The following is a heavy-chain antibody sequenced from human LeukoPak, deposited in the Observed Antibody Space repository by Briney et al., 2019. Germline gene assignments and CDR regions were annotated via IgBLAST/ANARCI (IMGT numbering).Heavy chain of an antibody. D-gene: IGHD5-12*01. Sequence: SETLSLTCTVHGASFSNYFWTWIRQPPGKGLEWIGYIYYSGSTNYNPSLKSRVTISVDTSKNQFSLKLSSVTAADTAVYYCARDRGYEAFDYWGQGTLVTVSS. CDR3: ARDRGYEAFDY. V-gene: IGHV4-59*01. CDR2: IYYSGST. CDR1: GASFSNYF. J-gene: IGHJ4*02.